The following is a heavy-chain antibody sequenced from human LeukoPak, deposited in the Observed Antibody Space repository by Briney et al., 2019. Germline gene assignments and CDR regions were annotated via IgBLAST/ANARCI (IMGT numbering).Heavy chain of an antibody. CDR3: AKGGPSGTYYLLHY. CDR1: GFTFISYG. V-gene: IGHV3-23*01. CDR2: ISGSGGST. D-gene: IGHD3-10*01. Sequence: GGSLRLSCAASGFTFISYGMNWVRQAPGKGLEWVSVISGSGGSTYYAGSVKGRFTISRDNSKNTLYLQMNNLRAEDTAVYYCAKGGPSGTYYLLHYWGQGILVTVSS. J-gene: IGHJ4*02.